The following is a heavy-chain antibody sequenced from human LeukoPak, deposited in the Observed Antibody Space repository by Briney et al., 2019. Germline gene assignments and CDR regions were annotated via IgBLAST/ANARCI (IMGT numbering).Heavy chain of an antibody. CDR3: ARGPYGSSWSDYYYYGMDV. V-gene: IGHV4-59*01. Sequence: KPSQTLSLTCTVSGGSISSYYWSWIRQPPGKGLEWIGYIYYSGSTNYNPSLKSRVTISVDTSKNQFSLKLSSVTAADTAVYYCARGPYGSSWSDYYYYGMDVWGQGTTVTVSS. D-gene: IGHD6-13*01. J-gene: IGHJ6*02. CDR1: GGSISSYY. CDR2: IYYSGST.